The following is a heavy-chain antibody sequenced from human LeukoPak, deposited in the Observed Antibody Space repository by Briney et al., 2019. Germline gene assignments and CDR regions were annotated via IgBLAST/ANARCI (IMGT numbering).Heavy chain of an antibody. CDR2: ISYDGSNK. J-gene: IGHJ5*02. CDR1: GFTFSSYA. D-gene: IGHD2-15*01. CDR3: ARGVVVVAATLGRFDP. Sequence: PGGSLRLSCAASGFTFSSYAMHWVRQAPGKGLEWVAVISYDGSNKYYADSVKGRFTISRDNSKNTLYLQMNSLRAGDTAVYYCARGVVVVAATLGRFDPWGQGTLVTVSS. V-gene: IGHV3-30*04.